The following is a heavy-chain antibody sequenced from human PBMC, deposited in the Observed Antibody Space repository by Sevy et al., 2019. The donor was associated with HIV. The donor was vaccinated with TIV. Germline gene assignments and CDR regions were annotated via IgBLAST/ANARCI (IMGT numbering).Heavy chain of an antibody. CDR3: TRGRRVYADYGVDY. D-gene: IGHD4-17*01. CDR1: GFTFGEYS. CDR2: IRSEVYGGTT. Sequence: GGSLRLSCTASGFTFGEYSMSWFRQAPGKGLEWVSFIRSEVYGGTTEYAASVTGRFTISRDDSKSIAYLQMSSLKTEDTAVYYCTRGRRVYADYGVDYWGQGTLVTVSS. J-gene: IGHJ4*02. V-gene: IGHV3-49*03.